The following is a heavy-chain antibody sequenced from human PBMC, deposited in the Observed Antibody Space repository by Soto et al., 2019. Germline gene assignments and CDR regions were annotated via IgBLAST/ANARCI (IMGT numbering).Heavy chain of an antibody. CDR2: IYPGDSDT. CDR1: GDQVTSYW. Sequence: GEALKLSGKRSGDQVTSYWIGWVRQMPGKGLEWMGIIYPGDSDTRYSPSFQGQVTISADKSISTAYLQWSSLKASDTAMYYCARHAIVGASPSNWFDPWGQGTLVTGSS. V-gene: IGHV5-51*01. J-gene: IGHJ5*02. D-gene: IGHD1-26*01. CDR3: ARHAIVGASPSNWFDP.